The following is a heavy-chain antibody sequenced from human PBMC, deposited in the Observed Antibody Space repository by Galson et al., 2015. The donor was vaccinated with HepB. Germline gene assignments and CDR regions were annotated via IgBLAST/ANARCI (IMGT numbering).Heavy chain of an antibody. Sequence: PALVKPTQTLTLTCTFSGFSLSSNGVGVGWIRQPPGKALEWLALIYWDDDRRYSPSLKSRLTITKDTSKNQVVLTMTNMDPVDTATYYCARRRSNVLRGVDVAWFDPWGQGTLVTVSS. J-gene: IGHJ5*02. CDR1: GFSLSSNGVG. D-gene: IGHD3-10*01. V-gene: IGHV2-5*02. CDR2: IYWDDDR. CDR3: ARRRSNVLRGVDVAWFDP.